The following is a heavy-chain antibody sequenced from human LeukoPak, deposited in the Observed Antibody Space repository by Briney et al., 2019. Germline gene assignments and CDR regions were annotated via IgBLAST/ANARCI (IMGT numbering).Heavy chain of an antibody. Sequence: GGSLRLSCVASGFTFSDYGIHWVRQAPGKGLEWVAVISYDGRKMKYADSVKGRFTISRDNSKDTLSLHMNTLRTEDTAVYYCTRYYYDSSGYYYLPDYWGQGTLVTVSS. CDR2: ISYDGRKM. D-gene: IGHD3-22*01. V-gene: IGHV3-30*03. J-gene: IGHJ4*02. CDR3: TRYYYDSSGYYYLPDY. CDR1: GFTFSDYG.